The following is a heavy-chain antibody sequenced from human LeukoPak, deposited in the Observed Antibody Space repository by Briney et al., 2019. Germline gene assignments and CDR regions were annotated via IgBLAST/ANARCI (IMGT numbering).Heavy chain of an antibody. CDR1: GGSISSSSYY. CDR2: IYYSGST. D-gene: IGHD3-16*01. Sequence: PSETLSLTCTVSGGSISSSSYYWGWIRQPPGKGLEWIGSIYYSGSTYYDPSLKSRVTISVDTSKNQFSLKLSSVTAADTAVYYCARAAENYGGRFDSWGQGTLVTVPS. V-gene: IGHV4-39*01. CDR3: ARAAENYGGRFDS. J-gene: IGHJ4*02.